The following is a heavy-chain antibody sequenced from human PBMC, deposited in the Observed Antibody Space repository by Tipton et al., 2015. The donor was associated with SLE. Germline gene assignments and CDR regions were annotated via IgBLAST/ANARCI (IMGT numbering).Heavy chain of an antibody. CDR1: GLNFSVTT. J-gene: IGHJ3*01. D-gene: IGHD2-15*01. CDR2: SRAST. Sequence: SLRLSCTASGLNFSVTTLHWVRQAPGKGLEWVALSRASTFHASSVNGRFTISRDTFKNTLFLHLNGLTIEDTAVYYCARGPRSRGTFDAWGQGTVLTVSS. CDR3: ARGPRSRGTFDA. V-gene: IGHV3-30*16.